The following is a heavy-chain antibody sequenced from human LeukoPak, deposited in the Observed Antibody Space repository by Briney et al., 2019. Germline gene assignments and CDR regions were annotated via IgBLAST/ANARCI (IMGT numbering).Heavy chain of an antibody. CDR2: IYYSGST. CDR1: GGSISSNDYY. CDR3: ARVWDSSGPPALY. V-gene: IGHV4-39*07. Sequence: SETLSLTCTVSGGSISSNDYYWGRIRQPPGKGLEWIGSIYYSGSTYYNPSLKSRVTISVDTSKNQFSLKLSSVTAADTAVYYCARVWDSSGPPALYWGQGTLVTVSS. D-gene: IGHD3-22*01. J-gene: IGHJ4*02.